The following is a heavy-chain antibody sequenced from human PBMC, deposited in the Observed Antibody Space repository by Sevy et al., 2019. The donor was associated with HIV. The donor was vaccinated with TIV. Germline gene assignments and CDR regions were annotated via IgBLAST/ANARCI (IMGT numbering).Heavy chain of an antibody. V-gene: IGHV3-23*01. D-gene: IGHD2-8*01. CDR1: GFTFSKYS. J-gene: IGHJ4*02. CDR2: LSFGCGEI. CDR3: AREGGTKPHDY. Sequence: GGSLRLSCAASGFTFSKYSMSWVRQPPGKGLEWVSTLSFGCGEINYADSVKGRFTISSDNSKSSVYLQMNNLRAEDTAVYYCAREGGTKPHDYWGQGTLVTVSS.